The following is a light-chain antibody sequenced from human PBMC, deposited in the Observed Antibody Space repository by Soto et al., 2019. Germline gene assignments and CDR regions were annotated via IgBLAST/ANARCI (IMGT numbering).Light chain of an antibody. Sequence: QSALTQPASVSGSPGQSITISCTGTSSDVGSYNLVSWYQQHPGKAPKLMIYEGSKRPSGVSNRFSGSKSDNTASLTISGLQAEDEADYYCCSYAGSSTLYVFGTGTKLTAL. CDR1: SSDVGSYNL. V-gene: IGLV2-23*01. CDR2: EGS. CDR3: CSYAGSSTLYV. J-gene: IGLJ1*01.